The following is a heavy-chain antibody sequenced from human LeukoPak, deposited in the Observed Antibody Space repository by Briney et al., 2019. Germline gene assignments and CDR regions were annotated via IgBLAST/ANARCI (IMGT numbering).Heavy chain of an antibody. CDR2: IYPGDSDT. D-gene: IGHD2-15*01. CDR3: ARLMRYCSGGSCYSHYYYMDV. CDR1: GYSFTSYW. Sequence: GESLKISCKASGYSFTSYWIGWVRQMPGRGLEWVGIIYPGDSDTRYSPSFQGQVTISADKSITTAYLHWSSLKASDTAMYYCARLMRYCSGGSCYSHYYYMDVWGKGTTVTISS. V-gene: IGHV5-51*01. J-gene: IGHJ6*03.